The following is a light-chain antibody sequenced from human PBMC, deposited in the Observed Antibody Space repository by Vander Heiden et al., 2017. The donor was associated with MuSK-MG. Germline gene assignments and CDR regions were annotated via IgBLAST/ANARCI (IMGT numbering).Light chain of an antibody. V-gene: IGLV5-45*03. J-gene: IGLJ3*02. CDR1: SGINVGAYN. CDR2: YNSDSDK. CDR3: MIWYGRAVV. Sequence: QAVLTHPSSLSASPGASASLTCTLRSGINVGAYNIYWYQQKPGSPPQYLLRYNSDSDKQQGSGVPSRFSGSKDASANAGILLISGLQSEDESDDYCMIWYGRAVVFGGGSKLTVL.